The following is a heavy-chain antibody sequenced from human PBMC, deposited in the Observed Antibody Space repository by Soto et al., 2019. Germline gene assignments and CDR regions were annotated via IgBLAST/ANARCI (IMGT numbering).Heavy chain of an antibody. CDR1: GFTFSSYA. D-gene: IGHD3-9*01. CDR3: ARARLLCYFDWLYRDAFDF. Sequence: GGSLRLSCAASGFTFSSYAMHWVRQAPGKGLEYVSAISSNGGSTYYANSVKGRFTISRDNSKNTLYLQMGSLRAEDMAVYYCARARLLCYFDWLYRDAFDFWGQGTMVTVSS. J-gene: IGHJ3*01. CDR2: ISSNGGST. V-gene: IGHV3-64*01.